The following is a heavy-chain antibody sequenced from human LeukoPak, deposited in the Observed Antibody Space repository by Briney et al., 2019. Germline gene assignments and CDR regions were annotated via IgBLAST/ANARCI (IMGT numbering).Heavy chain of an antibody. D-gene: IGHD5-24*01. CDR3: AGELATINGPYFES. CDR2: IYHNGIT. Sequence: PSETLSLTCTVSGGSISNFHWWNWLRQSPGKGLEWGGQIYHNGITNYNPSLKSRLTISVDKSRNHFSLNLTSVTAADTAVYFCAGELATINGPYFESWGQGTLVTVSS. CDR1: GGSISNFHW. V-gene: IGHV4-4*02. J-gene: IGHJ4*02.